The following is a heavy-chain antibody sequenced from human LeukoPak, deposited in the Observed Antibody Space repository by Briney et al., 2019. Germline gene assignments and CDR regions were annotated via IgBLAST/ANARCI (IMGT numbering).Heavy chain of an antibody. J-gene: IGHJ4*02. CDR3: ARDSILKSDY. Sequence: SGGSLRLSCAASGFSFTTYTMNWVRQGPGKGLEWVSYISSTGGTVYYADSVKGRFTISRDNAKNSLYLQMNSLRGEDTAVYYCARDSILKSDYWGQGTLVTVSS. CDR1: GFSFTTYT. V-gene: IGHV3-48*04. CDR2: ISSTGGTV.